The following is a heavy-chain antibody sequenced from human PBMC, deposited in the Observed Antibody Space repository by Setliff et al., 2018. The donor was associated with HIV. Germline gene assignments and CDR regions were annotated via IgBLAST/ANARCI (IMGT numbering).Heavy chain of an antibody. CDR1: GGSISSYY. Sequence: TLSLTCTVSGGSISSYYWSWIRQPPGKGLEWIGYIYTSGSTNYNPSLKSRVTISLDTSKNQFSLKLTSVTAADTAVYYCARLSGDYYYFDYWGQGTLGTVSS. D-gene: IGHD2-21*02. J-gene: IGHJ4*02. CDR2: IYTSGST. V-gene: IGHV4-4*09. CDR3: ARLSGDYYYFDY.